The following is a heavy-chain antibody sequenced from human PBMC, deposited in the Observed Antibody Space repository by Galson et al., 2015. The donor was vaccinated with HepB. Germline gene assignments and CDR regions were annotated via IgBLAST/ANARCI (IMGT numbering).Heavy chain of an antibody. J-gene: IGHJ4*02. CDR1: GFIFSSYE. CDR3: ARVPLYYDSSGYYGY. CDR2: IGSSGSTI. V-gene: IGHV3-48*03. Sequence: SLRLSCAASGFIFSSYEMNWVRQAPGKGLEWVSYIGSSGSTIYYADSVKGRFTISRDNAKNSLYLQMNSLRAEDTAVYYCARVPLYYDSSGYYGYWGQGVLVTVSS. D-gene: IGHD3-22*01.